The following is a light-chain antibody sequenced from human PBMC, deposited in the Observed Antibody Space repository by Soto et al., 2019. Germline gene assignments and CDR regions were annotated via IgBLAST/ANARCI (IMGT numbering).Light chain of an antibody. Sequence: EILLTQSPATLSLSPGERAKLSCRASQSVSSYLAWYQQEPGQAHRLLIYDAYNRATGIQARFSGSGSGTDFTLTISRMEPEDFAVYYCQQYGNSHITFGKGTQREIK. J-gene: IGKJ5*01. V-gene: IGKV3-11*01. CDR3: QQYGNSHIT. CDR1: QSVSSY. CDR2: DAY.